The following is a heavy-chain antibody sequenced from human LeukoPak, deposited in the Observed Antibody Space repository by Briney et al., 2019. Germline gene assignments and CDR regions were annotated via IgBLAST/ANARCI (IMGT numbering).Heavy chain of an antibody. J-gene: IGHJ6*03. CDR3: AKAHCSSTSCYGPPSHYMDV. D-gene: IGHD2-2*01. CDR1: GFTFSRYG. CDR2: IRYDGSNK. V-gene: IGHV3-30*02. Sequence: GGSLRLSCAASGFTFSRYGMHWVRQAPGKGLEWVAFIRYDGSNKYYADSVKGRFTISRDNSKNTLYLQMNSLRAEDTAVYYCAKAHCSSTSCYGPPSHYMDVWGKGTTVTVSS.